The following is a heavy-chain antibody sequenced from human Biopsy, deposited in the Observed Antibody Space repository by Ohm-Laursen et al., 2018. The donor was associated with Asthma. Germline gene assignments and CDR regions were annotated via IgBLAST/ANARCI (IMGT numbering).Heavy chain of an antibody. J-gene: IGHJ4*02. CDR1: GVSIRSYY. D-gene: IGHD2-15*01. Sequence: GTLSLTCTVSGVSIRSYYWTWIRQPPGKGLEWIGNIHYSGSTYSNPSLKSRVTISVDTSKKQISLGLSSVIAADTAVYYCAGFCSGGNCPDHWGQGTLVTASS. V-gene: IGHV4-59*01. CDR2: IHYSGST. CDR3: AGFCSGGNCPDH.